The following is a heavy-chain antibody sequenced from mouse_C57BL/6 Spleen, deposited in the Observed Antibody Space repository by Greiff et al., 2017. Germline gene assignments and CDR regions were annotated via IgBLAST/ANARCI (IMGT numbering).Heavy chain of an antibody. J-gene: IGHJ2*01. Sequence: EVKLMESGEGLVKPGGSLKLSCAASGFTFSSYAMSWVRQTPEKRLEWVAYISSGGDYIYYADTVKGRFTISRDNARNTLYLQMSSLKSEDTAMYYCTRETLLRYFDDWGQGTTLTVSS. CDR2: ISSGGDYI. D-gene: IGHD1-2*01. CDR1: GFTFSSYA. CDR3: TRETLLRYFDD. V-gene: IGHV5-9-1*02.